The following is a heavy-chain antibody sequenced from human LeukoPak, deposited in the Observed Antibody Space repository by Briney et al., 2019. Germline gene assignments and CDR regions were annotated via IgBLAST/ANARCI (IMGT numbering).Heavy chain of an antibody. V-gene: IGHV4-34*01. CDR2: INHSGST. D-gene: IGHD3-3*01. Sequence: SETLSLTCAVYGGSFSGYYWSWIRQPPGKGLEWIGEINHSGSTNYNPSLKSRVTISVDMSKNQFSLKLSSVTAADTAVYYCARGREGVDFWSGYSSSYYYYMDVWGKGTTVTVSS. CDR3: ARGREGVDFWSGYSSSYYYYMDV. J-gene: IGHJ6*03. CDR1: GGSFSGYY.